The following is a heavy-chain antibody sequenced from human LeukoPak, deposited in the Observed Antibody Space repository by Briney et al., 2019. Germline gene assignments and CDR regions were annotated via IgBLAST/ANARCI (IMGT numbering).Heavy chain of an antibody. V-gene: IGHV4-61*08. CDR2: IYYSGST. CDR3: ARETDEQITIFGVVLMMNWFDP. D-gene: IGHD3-3*01. Sequence: PSQTLSLTCTVSGGSISSGGYYWSWIRQPPGKGLEWIGYIYYSGSTNYNPSLKSRVTISVDTSKNQFSLKLSSVTAADTAVYYCARETDEQITIFGVVLMMNWFDPWGQGTLVTVSS. CDR1: GGSISSGGYY. J-gene: IGHJ5*02.